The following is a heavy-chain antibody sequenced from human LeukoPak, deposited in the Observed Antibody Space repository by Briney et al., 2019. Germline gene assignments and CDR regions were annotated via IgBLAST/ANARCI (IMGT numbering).Heavy chain of an antibody. Sequence: PSETLSLTCAVYGGSFSGYYWSWIRQPPGKGLEWIGEINHSGSNNYNPSPNSRVTISVDTSKNQFSLTLSSVTAADTAVYYCASSSSWYRRNDYWGQGTLVTVSS. CDR1: GGSFSGYY. CDR3: ASSSSWYRRNDY. CDR2: INHSGSN. V-gene: IGHV4-34*01. J-gene: IGHJ4*02. D-gene: IGHD6-13*01.